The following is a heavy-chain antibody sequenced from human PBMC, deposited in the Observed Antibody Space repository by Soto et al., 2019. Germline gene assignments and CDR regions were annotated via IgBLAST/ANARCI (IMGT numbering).Heavy chain of an antibody. CDR3: AGQIVWGSYRYTGGMDV. CDR1: GGSISSGGYF. Sequence: QVQLQESGPGLVKPSQTLSLTCTVSGGSISSGGYFWSWIRQHPGQGLEWIGYIYYSGSTYYNPSLKSRVTISLDTSKNQFSLKLTSVTAADTAVYYCAGQIVWGSYRYTGGMDVWGQGTTVTVSS. V-gene: IGHV4-31*03. J-gene: IGHJ6*02. CDR2: IYYSGST. D-gene: IGHD3-16*02.